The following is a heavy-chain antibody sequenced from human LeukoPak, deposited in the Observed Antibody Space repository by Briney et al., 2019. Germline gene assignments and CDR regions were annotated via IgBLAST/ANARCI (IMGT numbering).Heavy chain of an antibody. V-gene: IGHV4-4*07. D-gene: IGHD3-10*01. Sequence: PSETLSLTCTVSGGSISSYYWSWIRQPAGKGLEWIGRIYTSGSTNYNPSLKSRVTMSVDTSKNQFSLKLSSVTAADTAVYYCARDSVVRGVRVNWFDPWGQGTLVTVSS. CDR3: ARDSVVRGVRVNWFDP. CDR1: GGSISSYY. J-gene: IGHJ5*02. CDR2: IYTSGST.